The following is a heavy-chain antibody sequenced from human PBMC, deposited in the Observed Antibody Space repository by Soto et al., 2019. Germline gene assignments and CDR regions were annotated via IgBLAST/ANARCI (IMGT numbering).Heavy chain of an antibody. CDR2: ITHDGSSA. V-gene: IGHV3-74*01. D-gene: IGHD3-10*02. J-gene: IGHJ3*02. Sequence: EVQVVESGGDLVQPGGSLRPSCVGSGFTFSSHWMHWVRQAPGKGLVWVAHITHDGSSATYADSVKGRFTISRDNAKNTLYLQTNTLRFEDTAVYYCADLFAGFDIWGQGTMVTVSS. CDR3: ADLFAGFDI. CDR1: GFTFSSHW.